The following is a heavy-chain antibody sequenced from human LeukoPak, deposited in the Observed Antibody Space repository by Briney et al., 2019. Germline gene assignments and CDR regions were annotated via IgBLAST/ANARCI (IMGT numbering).Heavy chain of an antibody. V-gene: IGHV3-74*01. CDR3: ARDWVYKIDY. CDR1: GFTFSSYV. Sequence: GGSQRLSCETAGFTFSSYVMHWVRRTPGKGLVWVSRISHDGIISYADSVKGRFTISRDNAKNTLILQMNSLRVEDTAVYYCARDWVYKIDYWGRGTLVTVSS. D-gene: IGHD5-24*01. CDR2: ISHDGII. J-gene: IGHJ4*02.